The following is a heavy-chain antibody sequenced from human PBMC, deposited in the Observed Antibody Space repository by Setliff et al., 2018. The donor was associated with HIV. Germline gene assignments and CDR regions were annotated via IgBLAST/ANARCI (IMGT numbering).Heavy chain of an antibody. V-gene: IGHV4-4*02. Sequence: SETLSLTCDVSGNSISNNNWWSWVRQSPGKGLEWIGEIYYSGSTYYNPSLKSRVTISVVTSKSHFSLKMTSVTAADTAIYFCARGALSLTMTKLLSFFDSWGQGTQVTVS. CDR2: IYYSGST. J-gene: IGHJ4*02. CDR3: ARGALSLTMTKLLSFFDS. D-gene: IGHD3-22*01. CDR1: GNSISNNNW.